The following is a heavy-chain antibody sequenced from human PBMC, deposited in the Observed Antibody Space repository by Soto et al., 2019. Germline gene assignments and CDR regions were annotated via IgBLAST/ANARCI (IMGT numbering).Heavy chain of an antibody. Sequence: GASVKVSCKASGYSFTNYGISWVRQAPGQGLEWMGWISPYNGDTNYAQKLQGRVTMTTDTSTSTAYMELRSLRSDDTAVYYCARYCSSTSCDHYFDYWGQGTLVTVSS. CDR3: ARYCSSTSCDHYFDY. V-gene: IGHV1-18*01. CDR1: GYSFTNYG. CDR2: ISPYNGDT. D-gene: IGHD2-2*01. J-gene: IGHJ4*02.